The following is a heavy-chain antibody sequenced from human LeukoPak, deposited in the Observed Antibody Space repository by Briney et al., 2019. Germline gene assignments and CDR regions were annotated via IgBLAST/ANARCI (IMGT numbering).Heavy chain of an antibody. CDR2: ITPDGSST. D-gene: IGHD3-16*01. CDR3: SSQVSRGGN. J-gene: IGHJ4*02. CDR1: GFSFSTYW. Sequence: GGSLRLSCAASGFSFSTYWMHWVRQVPGKGPEWVSHITPDGSSTNYADSVKGRFTISRDNAKNTLYLQMNSLRAEDTAVYYCSSQVSRGGNWGQGTLVTVSS. V-gene: IGHV3-74*01.